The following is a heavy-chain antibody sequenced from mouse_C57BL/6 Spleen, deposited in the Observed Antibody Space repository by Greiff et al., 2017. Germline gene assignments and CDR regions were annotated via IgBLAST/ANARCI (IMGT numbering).Heavy chain of an antibody. Sequence: QVQLQQSGAELVKPGASVKISCKASGYAFSSYWMNWVKQRPGKGLEWIGQIYPGDGDTNYNGKFKGKATLTADKSSSTAYMQLSSLTSEDSAVYFCARWEGLYHYFDYWGQGTTLTVSS. CDR1: GYAFSSYW. D-gene: IGHD2-12*01. CDR2: IYPGDGDT. CDR3: ARWEGLYHYFDY. J-gene: IGHJ2*01. V-gene: IGHV1-80*01.